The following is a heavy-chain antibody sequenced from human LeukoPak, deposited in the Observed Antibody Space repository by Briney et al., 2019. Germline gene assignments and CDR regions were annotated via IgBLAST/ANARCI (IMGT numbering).Heavy chain of an antibody. Sequence: GGSLKLSCSASGFTFSSYTINWVRQAPGKGLEWVSSIRTRSSYIYYAASVNGRFTISRDNAKNSLYLQMNSLRAEDTAVYYCARAYCGGDCYSPSNYYYYYYMDVWGKGTTVTVSS. J-gene: IGHJ6*03. V-gene: IGHV3-21*01. D-gene: IGHD2-21*02. CDR1: GFTFSSYT. CDR3: ARAYCGGDCYSPSNYYYYYYMDV. CDR2: IRTRSSYI.